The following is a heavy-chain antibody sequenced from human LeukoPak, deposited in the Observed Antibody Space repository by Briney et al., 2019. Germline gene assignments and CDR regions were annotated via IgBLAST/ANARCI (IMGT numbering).Heavy chain of an antibody. CDR3: ARDQGSGWLNWFDP. CDR2: INPNSGGT. CDR1: GYTFTGYY. D-gene: IGHD6-19*01. J-gene: IGHJ5*02. V-gene: IGHV1-2*02. Sequence: ASVKVSCKASGYTFTGYYMHWVRQAPGQGLEWMGWINPNSGGTNYAQKFRGRVTMTRETSISTAYMELSRLRSDDTAVYYCARDQGSGWLNWFDPWGQGTLVTVSS.